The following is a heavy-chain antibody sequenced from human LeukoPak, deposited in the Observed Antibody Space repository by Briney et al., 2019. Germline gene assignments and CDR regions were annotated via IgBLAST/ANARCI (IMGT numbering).Heavy chain of an antibody. CDR3: ARAAIAVAGVWFDP. V-gene: IGHV4-59*01. CDR2: IYYSGST. Sequence: SETLSLTFTVSGGSISSYYWSWIRQPPGKGLEWIGYIYYSGSTNYNPSLKSRVTISVDTSKNQFSLKLSSVAAADTAVYYCARAAIAVAGVWFDPWGQGTLVTVSS. J-gene: IGHJ5*02. CDR1: GGSISSYY. D-gene: IGHD6-19*01.